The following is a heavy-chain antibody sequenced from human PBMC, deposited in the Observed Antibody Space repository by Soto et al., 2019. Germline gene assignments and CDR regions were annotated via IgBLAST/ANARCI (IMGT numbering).Heavy chain of an antibody. CDR2: INAANDNT. J-gene: IGHJ5*02. CDR1: GYTFRSYA. CDR3: AREGPGGFDP. V-gene: IGHV1-3*01. Sequence: QVQLVQSGAEVKKPGTSVKVSCKASGYTFRSYAMDWVRQAPGQRLEWMGRINAANDNTKYSQKFQGRVTITRDTSASIVFMELSSLRSEDTAVYYCAREGPGGFDPWSQGTLVTVSS.